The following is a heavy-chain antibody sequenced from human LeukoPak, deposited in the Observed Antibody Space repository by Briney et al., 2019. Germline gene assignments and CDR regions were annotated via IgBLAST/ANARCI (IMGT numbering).Heavy chain of an antibody. V-gene: IGHV1-69*05. CDR2: IIPIFGTA. Sequence: SVKVSCKASGGTFSSYAISLVRQAPGQGLEWMGGIIPIFGTANYAQKFQGRVTITTDESTSTAYMELSSLRSEDTAVYYCARDSWGAVAGTLDYWGQGTLVTVSS. D-gene: IGHD6-19*01. CDR1: GGTFSSYA. J-gene: IGHJ4*02. CDR3: ARDSWGAVAGTLDY.